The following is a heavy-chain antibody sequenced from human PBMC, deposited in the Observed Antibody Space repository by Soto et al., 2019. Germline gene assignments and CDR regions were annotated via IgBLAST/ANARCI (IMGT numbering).Heavy chain of an antibody. V-gene: IGHV3-30-3*01. J-gene: IGHJ4*02. CDR2: ISYEGSNK. CDR1: GFTVSSYA. CDR3: ARESSGYYFDY. D-gene: IGHD3-22*01. Sequence: QVQLVASGGGVVQPGRSLRLSCAASGFTVSSYAMHWVRQAPGKGLEWVALISYEGSNKYYADSVKGRFTISRDNSKNTLYLQMNSLRAEDTAVYNCARESSGYYFDYWGQGTLVTVSS.